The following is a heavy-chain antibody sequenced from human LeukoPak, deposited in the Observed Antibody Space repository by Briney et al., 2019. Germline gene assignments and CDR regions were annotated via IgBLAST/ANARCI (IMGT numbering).Heavy chain of an antibody. J-gene: IGHJ4*02. CDR3: ARRGIAVGEGTYFDY. D-gene: IGHD6-19*01. Sequence: GESLKISCKGSGYSFTSYWIGWVRQMPGKGLEWMGIIYPGDPDTRYSPSFQGQVTISADKSISTAYLQWSSLKASDTAMYYCARRGIAVGEGTYFDYWGQGTLVTVSS. CDR1: GYSFTSYW. CDR2: IYPGDPDT. V-gene: IGHV5-51*01.